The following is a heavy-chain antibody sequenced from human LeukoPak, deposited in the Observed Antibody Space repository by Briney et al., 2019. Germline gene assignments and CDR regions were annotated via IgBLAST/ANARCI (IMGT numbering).Heavy chain of an antibody. CDR3: ARDPTTVVTLPYYFDF. V-gene: IGHV4-34*01. Sequence: SETLSLTCAVHGGSFSGYHWNWIRQSPEKGLEWIGEINDRGHTNYNPSLKSRATISVDTSKKQVPLRLSSVTAADTAVYYFARDPTTVVTLPYYFDFWGQGTLVAVSS. D-gene: IGHD4-23*01. CDR1: GGSFSGYH. J-gene: IGHJ4*02. CDR2: INDRGHT.